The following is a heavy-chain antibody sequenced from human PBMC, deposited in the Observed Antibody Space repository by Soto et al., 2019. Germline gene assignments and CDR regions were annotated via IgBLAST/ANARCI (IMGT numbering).Heavy chain of an antibody. CDR3: ARVGMKVDTAMVFDY. Sequence: ASVKVSCKASGYTFTSYYMHWVRQAPGQGLEWMGIINPSGGSTSYAQKFQGRVTMTRDTSTSTVYMELSGLRSEDTAVYYCARVGMKVDTAMVFDYWGQGTLVTVSS. CDR2: INPSGGST. D-gene: IGHD5-18*01. J-gene: IGHJ4*02. V-gene: IGHV1-46*01. CDR1: GYTFTSYY.